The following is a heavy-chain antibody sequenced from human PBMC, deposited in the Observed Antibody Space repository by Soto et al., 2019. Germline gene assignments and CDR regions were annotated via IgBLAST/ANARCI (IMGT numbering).Heavy chain of an antibody. CDR1: GYTFTGYY. Sequence: ASVKVSCKASGYTFTGYYMHWVRQAPGQGLEWMGWINPNSGGTNYAQKFQGRVTMTRDTSKNQFSLKLSSVTAADTAVYYCARSVIRTKTDGPWGQGTLVTVSS. D-gene: IGHD3-16*02. CDR3: ARSVIRTKTDGP. J-gene: IGHJ5*02. V-gene: IGHV1-2*02. CDR2: INPNSGGT.